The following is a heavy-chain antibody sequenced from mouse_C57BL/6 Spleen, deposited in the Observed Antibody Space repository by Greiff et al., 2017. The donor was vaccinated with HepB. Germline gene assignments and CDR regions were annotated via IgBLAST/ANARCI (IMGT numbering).Heavy chain of an antibody. D-gene: IGHD1-1*01. CDR1: GYSITSGYY. V-gene: IGHV3-6*01. CDR3: AREDGLYAMDY. Sequence: EVQRVESGPGLVKPSQSLSLTCSVTGYSITSGYYWNWIRQFPGNKLEWMGYISYDGSNNYNPSLKNRISITRDTSKNQFFLKLNSVTTEDTATYYCAREDGLYAMDYWGQGTSVTVSS. CDR2: ISYDGSN. J-gene: IGHJ4*01.